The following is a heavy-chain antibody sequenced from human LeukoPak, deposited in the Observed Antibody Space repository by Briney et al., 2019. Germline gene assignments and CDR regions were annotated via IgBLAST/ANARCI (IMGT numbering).Heavy chain of an antibody. D-gene: IGHD4-17*01. V-gene: IGHV5-51*01. CDR2: IYPGDSDT. J-gene: IGHJ4*02. Sequence: GESLKISCKGSGYSFTSYWIGWVRQMPGKGLEWMGIIYPGDSDTRYSPSFQGQVTISADKSISTAYLQWSSLKASDTAMYYCARHAKYDYGDYVLIVGYFDYWGQGTLVTVSS. CDR1: GYSFTSYW. CDR3: ARHAKYDYGDYVLIVGYFDY.